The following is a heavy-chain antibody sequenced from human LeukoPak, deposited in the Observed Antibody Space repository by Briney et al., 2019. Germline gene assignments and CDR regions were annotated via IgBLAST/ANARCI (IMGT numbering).Heavy chain of an antibody. D-gene: IGHD1-26*01. CDR3: AREGGSKNWFDP. CDR2: VTSSGGTT. V-gene: IGHV3-48*03. J-gene: IGHJ5*02. Sequence: GGSLRLSCATSGFTFNHYEMNWVRQAPGKGLEWISYVTSSGGTTYYADSVKGRFTISRDNAKNSLYLQMNSLRAEDTAVYYCAREGGSKNWFDPWGQGTLVTVSS. CDR1: GFTFNHYE.